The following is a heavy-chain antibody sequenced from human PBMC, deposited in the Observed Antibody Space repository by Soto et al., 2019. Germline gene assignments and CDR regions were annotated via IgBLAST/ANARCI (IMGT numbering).Heavy chain of an antibody. D-gene: IGHD3-10*01. CDR1: GYTFTSYG. CDR3: ASHGGGYSYGSGSYYNVGYYYYGMDV. V-gene: IGHV1-18*01. CDR2: ISAYNGNT. Sequence: GASVKVSCKASGYTFTSYGISWVRQAPGQGLEWMGWISAYNGNTNYAQKLQGRVTMTTDTSTSTAYMELRSLRSDDTAVYYCASHGGGYSYGSGSYYNVGYYYYGMDVWGQGTTVTVSS. J-gene: IGHJ6*02.